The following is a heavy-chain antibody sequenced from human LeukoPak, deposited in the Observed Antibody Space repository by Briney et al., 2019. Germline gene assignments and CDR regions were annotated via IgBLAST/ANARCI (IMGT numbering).Heavy chain of an antibody. CDR1: GVTLSSYA. D-gene: IGHD1-26*01. J-gene: IGHJ4*02. V-gene: IGHV3-23*01. CDR3: AKDRTVGANGY. Sequence: GGSLRLSCAASGVTLSSYAMSWARQAPGKGLEWVSGISSSGSGGNTYYADSVKGRFTISRDSSKNTLFLHMNTLRAEDTAIYYCAKDRTVGANGYWGQGTLVTVSS. CDR2: ISSSGSGGNT.